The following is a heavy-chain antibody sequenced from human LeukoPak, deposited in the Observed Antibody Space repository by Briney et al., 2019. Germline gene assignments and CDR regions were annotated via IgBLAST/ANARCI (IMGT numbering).Heavy chain of an antibody. CDR3: AREVYYYDSSGYSYNWFDP. CDR1: GGTFSSYA. V-gene: IGHV1-69*05. CDR2: IIPIFGTA. D-gene: IGHD3-22*01. J-gene: IGHJ5*02. Sequence: GASVKVSCKASGGTFSSYAISWVRQAPGQGLEWMGGIIPIFGTANYAQKFQGRVTITTDESTSTAYMELNSLRAEDTAVYYCAREVYYYDSSGYSYNWFDPWGQGTLVTVSS.